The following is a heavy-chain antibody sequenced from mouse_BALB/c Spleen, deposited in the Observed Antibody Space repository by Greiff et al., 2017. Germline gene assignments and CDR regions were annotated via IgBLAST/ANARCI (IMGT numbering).Heavy chain of an antibody. CDR2: IYPSDSYT. CDR3: TRNGNYPYYYAMDY. V-gene: IGHV1-69*02. J-gene: IGHJ4*01. D-gene: IGHD2-1*01. Sequence: VQLQQPGAELVRPGASVKLSCKASGYTFTSYWINWVKQRPGQGLEWIGNIYPSDSYTNYNQKFKDKATLTVDKSSSTAYMQLSSPTSEDSAVYYCTRNGNYPYYYAMDYWGQGTSVTASS. CDR1: GYTFTSYW.